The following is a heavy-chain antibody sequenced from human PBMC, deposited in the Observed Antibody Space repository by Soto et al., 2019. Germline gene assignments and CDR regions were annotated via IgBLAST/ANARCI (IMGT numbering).Heavy chain of an antibody. J-gene: IGHJ4*02. CDR3: ARQVPPRVAGSDYFDY. D-gene: IGHD6-19*01. CDR1: GGSISSGGYS. CDR2: IYHSGST. Sequence: PSETLSLTCAVSGGSISSGGYSWSWIRQPPGKGLEWIGYIYHSGSTYYNPSLKSRVTISVGTSKNQFSLKLSSVTAADTAVYYCARQVPPRVAGSDYFDYGGQGTLVTVSS. V-gene: IGHV4-30-2*03.